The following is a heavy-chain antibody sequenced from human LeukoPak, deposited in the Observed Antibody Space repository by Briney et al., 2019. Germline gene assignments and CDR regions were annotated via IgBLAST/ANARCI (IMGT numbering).Heavy chain of an antibody. Sequence: GGSLRLSCAASGFTLSSYGIHWVRQAPGKGLEWVAVIWYDGTNRYYVDSVRGRFTISRDNSKNTLYLQMNSLRAEDTAVYYCARGGHDYYDRSGYYYMSAFDIWGQGTMVTVSS. CDR1: GFTLSSYG. V-gene: IGHV3-33*01. CDR3: ARGGHDYYDRSGYYYMSAFDI. J-gene: IGHJ3*02. D-gene: IGHD3-22*01. CDR2: IWYDGTNR.